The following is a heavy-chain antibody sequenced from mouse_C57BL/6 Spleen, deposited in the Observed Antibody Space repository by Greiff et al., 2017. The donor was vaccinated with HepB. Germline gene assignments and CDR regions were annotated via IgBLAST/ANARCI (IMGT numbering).Heavy chain of an antibody. V-gene: IGHV10-1*01. CDR3: VREIYYYGSSFDY. CDR2: IRSKSNNYAT. J-gene: IGHJ2*01. D-gene: IGHD1-1*01. CDR1: GFSFNTYA. Sequence: EVQGVESGGGLVQPKGSLKLSCAASGFSFNTYAMNWVRQAPGKGLEWVARIRSKSNNYATYYADSVKDRFTISRDDSESMLYLQMNNLKTEDTAMYYCVREIYYYGSSFDYWGQGTTLTVSS.